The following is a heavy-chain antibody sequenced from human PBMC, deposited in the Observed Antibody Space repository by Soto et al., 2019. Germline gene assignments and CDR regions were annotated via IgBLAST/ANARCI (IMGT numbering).Heavy chain of an antibody. CDR3: AKGSMSPHQFLEH. CDR1: GFTFNNYG. J-gene: IGHJ4*02. Sequence: QVQLVESGGGVVQPGRSLRLSCAASGFTFNNYGMHWVRQAPGKGLEWVTTISSDGNDKYYADSVKDRFTISRDNSKNTLDLQMNGLRAEDTAIYFCAKGSMSPHQFLEHWGQGTLVTVSS. V-gene: IGHV3-30*18. CDR2: ISSDGNDK. D-gene: IGHD6-6*01.